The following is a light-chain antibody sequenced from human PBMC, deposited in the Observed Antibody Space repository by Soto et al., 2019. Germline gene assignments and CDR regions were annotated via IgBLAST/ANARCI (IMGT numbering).Light chain of an antibody. CDR2: DAS. J-gene: IGKJ4*01. CDR3: QQYGSSGLT. V-gene: IGKV3D-20*01. Sequence: EIVLTQSQATLSLSPGERATLSCGASQSVSSSYLAWYQQKPGLAPRLLIYDASSRATGIPDRFSGSGSGTDFTLTISRLEPEDFAVYYCQQYGSSGLTFGGGTKVEIK. CDR1: QSVSSSY.